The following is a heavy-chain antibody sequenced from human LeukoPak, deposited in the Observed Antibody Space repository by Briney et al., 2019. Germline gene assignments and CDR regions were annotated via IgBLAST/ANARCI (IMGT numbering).Heavy chain of an antibody. CDR1: GFTFSSYS. CDR2: ISYDGSNK. CDR3: ARGPFYGDFRFDY. D-gene: IGHD4-17*01. V-gene: IGHV3-30*03. J-gene: IGHJ4*02. Sequence: GGSLRLSCAASGFTFSSYSMNWVRQAPGKGLEWVAVISYDGSNKYYADSVKGRFTISRDNSKNTLYLQMNSLRAEDTAVYYCARGPFYGDFRFDYWGQGTLVIVSS.